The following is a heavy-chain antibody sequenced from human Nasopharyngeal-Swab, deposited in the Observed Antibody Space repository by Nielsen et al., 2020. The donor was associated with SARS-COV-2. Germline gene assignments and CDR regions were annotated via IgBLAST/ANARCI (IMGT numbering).Heavy chain of an antibody. CDR2: IYHSGST. J-gene: IGHJ6*02. CDR3: ARDLIYYYGSGSYGAPHYYYYGMDV. V-gene: IGHV4-4*02. Sequence: VRQAPGKGLEWSGEIYHSGSTYYNPSLKSRVTISVDTSKNQFSLKLSSVTAADTAVYYCARDLIYYYGSGSYGAPHYYYYGMDVWGQGTTVTVSS. D-gene: IGHD3-10*01.